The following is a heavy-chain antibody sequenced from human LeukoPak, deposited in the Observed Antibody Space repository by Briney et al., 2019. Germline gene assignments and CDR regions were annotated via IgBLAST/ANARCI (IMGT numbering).Heavy chain of an antibody. Sequence: SETLSLTCTVSGGSISSSSYYWGWIRQPPGKGLEWIGSIYYSGSTYYNPSLKSRVTISVDTSKNQFSLKLSSVTAADTAVYYCARDRVRGYSYGYDDRYGMDVWGQGTTVTVSS. CDR1: GGSISSSSYY. CDR2: IYYSGST. D-gene: IGHD5-18*01. J-gene: IGHJ6*02. CDR3: ARDRVRGYSYGYDDRYGMDV. V-gene: IGHV4-39*07.